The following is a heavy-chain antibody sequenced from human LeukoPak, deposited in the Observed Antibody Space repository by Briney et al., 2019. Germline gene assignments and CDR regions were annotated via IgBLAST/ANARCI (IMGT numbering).Heavy chain of an antibody. CDR3: ARGAIPPGIAAAGTFDY. D-gene: IGHD6-13*01. J-gene: IGHJ4*02. Sequence: SETLSLTCTVSGGSISSYYWSWIRQPPGKGLEWIGSIYYSGSTYYNPSLKSRVTISVDTSKNQFSLKLSSVTAADTAVYYCARGAIPPGIAAAGTFDYWGQGTLVTVSS. V-gene: IGHV4-59*12. CDR1: GGSISSYY. CDR2: IYYSGST.